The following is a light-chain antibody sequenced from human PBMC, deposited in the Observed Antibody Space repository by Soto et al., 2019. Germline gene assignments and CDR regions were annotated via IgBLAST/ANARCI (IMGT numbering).Light chain of an antibody. CDR3: QQYGSSRT. V-gene: IGKV3-20*01. CDR2: GAS. Sequence: EIMMTQSPATLSVSPGERATLSCRASQSVSSNLAWYQQKPGQAPSLLIYGASSRATGIPDRFSGSGSGTDFTLTISRLEPEDFAVYYCQQYGSSRTFGQGTKVDIK. CDR1: QSVSSN. J-gene: IGKJ1*01.